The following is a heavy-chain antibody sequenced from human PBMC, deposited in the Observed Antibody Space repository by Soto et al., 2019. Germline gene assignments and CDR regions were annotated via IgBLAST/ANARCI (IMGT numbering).Heavy chain of an antibody. D-gene: IGHD5-18*01. V-gene: IGHV3-7*01. CDR3: ARDFYGGYTYGPGDY. CDR1: GFMFSAYW. Sequence: VGSLRLSCAASGFMFSAYWMSWVRQAPGKGLEWVANIHGDGGKIYYVDSVKGRFTISRDNAKRSLYLQMNSLRAEDTAVYYCARDFYGGYTYGPGDYWGQGALVTVSS. J-gene: IGHJ4*02. CDR2: IHGDGGKI.